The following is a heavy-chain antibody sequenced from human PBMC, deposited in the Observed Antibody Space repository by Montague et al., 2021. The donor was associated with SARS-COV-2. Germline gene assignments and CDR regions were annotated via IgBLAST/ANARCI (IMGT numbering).Heavy chain of an antibody. CDR3: ARDIRFYYGSGSPYGDLDY. CDR2: INSDGSST. Sequence: SLRLSCAASGFTFSSHWRHWVRQAPGKGLVWVSRINSDGSSTSYAESVKGRFTISRDNAKNTLYLQMNSLRAEDTAVYYCARDIRFYYGSGSPYGDLDYWGQGTLVTVSS. D-gene: IGHD3-10*01. CDR1: GFTFSSHW. J-gene: IGHJ4*02. V-gene: IGHV3-74*01.